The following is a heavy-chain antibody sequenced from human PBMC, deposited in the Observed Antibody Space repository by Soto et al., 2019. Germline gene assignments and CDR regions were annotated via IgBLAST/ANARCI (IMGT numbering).Heavy chain of an antibody. CDR1: GGSISSGGYS. J-gene: IGHJ4*02. CDR2: IYHSGST. V-gene: IGHV4-30-2*01. Sequence: QLQLQESGSGLAKPSQTLSLTCAVSGGSISSGGYSWSWMRQPPGKGLEWIGYIYHSGSTYYNPSLKSRVTISVDRSKNQFSLKLSSVTAADTAVYYCARVPDYWGQGTLVTVSS. CDR3: ARVPDY.